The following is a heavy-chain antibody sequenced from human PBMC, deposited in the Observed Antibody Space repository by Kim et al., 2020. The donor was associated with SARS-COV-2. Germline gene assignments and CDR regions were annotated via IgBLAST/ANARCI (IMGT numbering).Heavy chain of an antibody. J-gene: IGHJ6*02. D-gene: IGHD6-19*01. Sequence: GGSLRLSCAASGFTFSSYGMHWVRQAPGKGLEWVAVILYDGINKYYADSVKGRFTISRDNSKNTLYLQMNSLRAEDTAVYYCARDQCSSCPGSSGWSGMGVWCQGTTVTVSS. CDR2: ILYDGINK. V-gene: IGHV3-33*01. CDR1: GFTFSSYG. CDR3: ARDQCSSCPGSSGWSGMGV.